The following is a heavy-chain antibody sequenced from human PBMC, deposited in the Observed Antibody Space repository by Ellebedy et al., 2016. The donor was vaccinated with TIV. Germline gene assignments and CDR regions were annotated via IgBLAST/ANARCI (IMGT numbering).Heavy chain of an antibody. Sequence: GGSLRLSXTASGFTFSNYAMSWVRQAPGKGLEWVSAIRGDGGIAYYADSVRRRFTISRDNSKHTLYLQMNSLRAEDSAIYYCAKDLTTSGWILRDGTWFDPWGQGTLVTVSS. CDR3: AKDLTTSGWILRDGTWFDP. V-gene: IGHV3-23*01. CDR2: IRGDGGIA. D-gene: IGHD5-24*01. J-gene: IGHJ5*02. CDR1: GFTFSNYA.